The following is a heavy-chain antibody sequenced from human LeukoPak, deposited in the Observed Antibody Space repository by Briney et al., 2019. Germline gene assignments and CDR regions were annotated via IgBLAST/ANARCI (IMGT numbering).Heavy chain of an antibody. Sequence: GGFLRLSCAASGFTVSSNYMSWVRQAPGKGLEWVSVIYSGGSTYYADSVKGRFTISRDNAKNSLYLQMNSLRAEDTAVYYCAELGITMIGGVWGKGTTVTISS. CDR1: GFTVSSNY. V-gene: IGHV3-53*01. J-gene: IGHJ6*04. CDR3: AELGITMIGGV. CDR2: IYSGGST. D-gene: IGHD3-10*02.